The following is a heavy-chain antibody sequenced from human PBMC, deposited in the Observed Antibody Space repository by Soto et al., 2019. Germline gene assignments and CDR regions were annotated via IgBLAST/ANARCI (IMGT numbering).Heavy chain of an antibody. J-gene: IGHJ4*02. Sequence: LRLSCAASGFTFSSNAMSWVRQAPGKGLEWVSGISSSGGSTYYADSVKGRFTISRDNSKNMLYLQMNNLRAEDTAVYYCAKAQGGSYFDYWGQGTLVTVSS. CDR3: AKAQGGSYFDY. CDR2: ISSSGGST. CDR1: GFTFSSNA. D-gene: IGHD2-15*01. V-gene: IGHV3-23*01.